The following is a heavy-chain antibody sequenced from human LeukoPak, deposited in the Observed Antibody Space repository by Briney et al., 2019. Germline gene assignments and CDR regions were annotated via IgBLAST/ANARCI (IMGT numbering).Heavy chain of an antibody. CDR1: GGTFSSYA. CDR2: IIPIFGTA. D-gene: IGHD1-26*01. Sequence: SVKVSCKASGGTFSSYAISWVRQAPGQGLEWMGGIIPIFGTANYAQKFQGRVTITADESTSTAYMELSSLRSEDTAVYYCAGGTVGPHTPFDYWGQGPLVTVSS. J-gene: IGHJ4*02. CDR3: AGGTVGPHTPFDY. V-gene: IGHV1-69*13.